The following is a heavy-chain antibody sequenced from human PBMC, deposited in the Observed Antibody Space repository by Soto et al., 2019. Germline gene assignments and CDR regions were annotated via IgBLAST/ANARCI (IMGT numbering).Heavy chain of an antibody. J-gene: IGHJ4*02. Sequence: GGSLRLSCAASGFTFSSYGMHWVRQAPGKGLEWVAVIWYDGSNKYYADSVKGRFTISRDNSKNTLYLQMNSLRAEDTAVYYCARDGGWLQLYYFDYWGQGTLVTVSS. CDR3: ARDGGWLQLYYFDY. V-gene: IGHV3-33*01. CDR2: IWYDGSNK. CDR1: GFTFSSYG. D-gene: IGHD5-12*01.